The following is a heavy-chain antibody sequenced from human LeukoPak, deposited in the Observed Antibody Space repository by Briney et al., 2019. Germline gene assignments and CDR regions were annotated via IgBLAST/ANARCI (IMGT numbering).Heavy chain of an antibody. CDR1: GYTFTSYD. CDR3: ARGDIVYGMDV. V-gene: IGHV1-8*01. CDR2: MNPNSGNT. D-gene: IGHD2-15*01. Sequence: VSVKVSCKASGYTFTSYDIHWVRQATGQGLEWMGWMNPNSGNTGDAQKFQGRATMTRDTSIRTAYMELSRLRSDDTAVYYCARGDIVYGMDVWGQGTTVTVSS. J-gene: IGHJ6*02.